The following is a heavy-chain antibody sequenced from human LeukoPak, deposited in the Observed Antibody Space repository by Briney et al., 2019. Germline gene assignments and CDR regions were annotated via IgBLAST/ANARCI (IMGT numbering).Heavy chain of an antibody. V-gene: IGHV3-30*04. CDR2: ISYDGSNK. D-gene: IGHD6-19*01. CDR3: ARTSGGWTFDI. CDR1: GFTFSNYA. J-gene: IGHJ3*02. Sequence: PGGSLRLSCAASGFTFSNYAMHWVRQAPGKGLERVALISYDGSNKYYADCVKGRFTISRDNSKNTVYLQMNGLRAEDTAVYYCARTSGGWTFDIWGQGTMVTVSS.